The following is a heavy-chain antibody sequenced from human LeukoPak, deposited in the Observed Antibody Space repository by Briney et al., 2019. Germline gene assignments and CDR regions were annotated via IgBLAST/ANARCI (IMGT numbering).Heavy chain of an antibody. D-gene: IGHD3-22*01. Sequence: SETLSLTCTVSGGSLGRSTNYGGWVRQTPGKGMEWIGSMYYGGTTYYNPSLKSRVTLSVDTSRNQVSLRLNSVTAADSAVYFCATGKFSGYYDYWGQGTPVTVSS. CDR2: MYYGGTT. CDR1: GGSLGRSTNY. V-gene: IGHV4-39*01. J-gene: IGHJ4*02. CDR3: ATGKFSGYYDY.